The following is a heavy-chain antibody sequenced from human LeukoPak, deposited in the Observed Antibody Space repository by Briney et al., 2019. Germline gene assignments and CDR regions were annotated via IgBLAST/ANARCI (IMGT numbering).Heavy chain of an antibody. CDR1: GFTFSNSA. J-gene: IGHJ4*02. CDR2: ISSSSGTI. V-gene: IGHV3-48*04. D-gene: IGHD2-15*01. Sequence: PGGSLRLSCAASGFTFSNSAMSWVRQAPGKGPEWVSYISSSSGTIYYADSVKGRFTISRDNAENSLYLQMNSLRAEDTAVYYCARGPGSGHYFDYWGQGTLVTVSS. CDR3: ARGPGSGHYFDY.